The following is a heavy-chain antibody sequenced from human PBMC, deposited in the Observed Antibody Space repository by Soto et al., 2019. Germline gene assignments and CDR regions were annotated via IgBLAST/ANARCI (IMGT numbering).Heavy chain of an antibody. D-gene: IGHD3-16*01. CDR2: IYHSGST. Sequence: SLTCAVSGGSISSGGYSWSWIRQPPGKGLEWIGYIYHSGSTYYNPSLKSRVTISVDRSKNQFSLKLSSVTAADTAVYYCARYRGGAFDIWGQGTMVTVSS. CDR1: GGSISSGGYS. CDR3: ARYRGGAFDI. V-gene: IGHV4-30-2*01. J-gene: IGHJ3*02.